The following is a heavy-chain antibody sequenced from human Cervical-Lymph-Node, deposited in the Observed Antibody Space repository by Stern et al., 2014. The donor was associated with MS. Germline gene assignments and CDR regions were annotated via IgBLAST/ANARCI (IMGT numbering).Heavy chain of an antibody. J-gene: IGHJ2*01. CDR2: LYPSGSS. D-gene: IGHD2/OR15-2a*01. CDR1: GGSVSSTNW. CDR3: ARERQQYCNSEGCSYWYFDL. V-gene: IGHV4-4*02. Sequence: QVQLQESGPGLVKPSGTLSLTCAVSGGSVSSTNWWSWVRQSPGKGLEWIGNLYPSGSSTTVPSPWSRVSISLDNPKNHLSLHLTSVTAADTAVYYCARERQQYCNSEGCSYWYFDLWGRGTLVTVSS.